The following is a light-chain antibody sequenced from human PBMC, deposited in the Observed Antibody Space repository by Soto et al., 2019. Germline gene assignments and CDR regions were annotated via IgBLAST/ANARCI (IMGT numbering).Light chain of an antibody. Sequence: QSALTQPPSASGSPGPSVTISCTGTSSDVGGYNYVSWYQQHPGKAPQLVIYGVNKRASGVPDRFSGSKSGNTASLTVSGLQAEDEADYYCSSYAGSNILYVFGTGTKVTVL. CDR2: GVN. CDR3: SSYAGSNILYV. CDR1: SSDVGGYNY. J-gene: IGLJ1*01. V-gene: IGLV2-8*01.